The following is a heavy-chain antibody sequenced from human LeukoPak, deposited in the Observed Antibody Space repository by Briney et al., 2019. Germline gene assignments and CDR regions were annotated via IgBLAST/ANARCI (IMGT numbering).Heavy chain of an antibody. CDR2: ISGNGGDT. J-gene: IGHJ4*02. V-gene: IGHV3-23*01. CDR3: AKKGGYFDWPFTFDF. CDR1: GFTFSSYA. D-gene: IGHD3-9*01. Sequence: GGSLRLSCAASGFTFSSYAMNWVRQAPGKGLEWVSGISGNGGDTYSADSVKGRFTISRDNSKNTLYLQMNSLRAEDTAVYYCAKKGGYFDWPFTFDFWGQGTLVTVSS.